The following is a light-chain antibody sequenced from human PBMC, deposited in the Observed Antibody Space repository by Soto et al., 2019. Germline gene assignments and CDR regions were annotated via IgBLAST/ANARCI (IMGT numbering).Light chain of an antibody. CDR3: QQRSNWPRT. CDR2: DAS. CDR1: QSVSSY. Sequence: IVLTQSPATLSVSPGERATLSCRASQSVSSYLAWYQQKPGQAPRLLIYDASNRATGIPARFSGSGSGTEFTLTISSLEPEDFAVYYCQQRSNWPRTFGQGTNVDI. V-gene: IGKV3-11*01. J-gene: IGKJ1*01.